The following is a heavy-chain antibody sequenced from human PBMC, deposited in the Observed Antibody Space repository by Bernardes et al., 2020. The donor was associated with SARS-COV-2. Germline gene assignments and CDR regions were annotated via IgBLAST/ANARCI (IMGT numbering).Heavy chain of an antibody. CDR3: VRTVDGWAI. CDR2: IYYSGST. J-gene: IGHJ4*02. D-gene: IGHD6-19*01. CDR1: GGSISSGGYY. V-gene: IGHV4-31*03. Sequence: SETLSLTCTVSGGSISSGGYYWSWIRQHPGKGLEWIGYIYYSGSTYYNPSLKSRVTISVDTSKNQFSLKLSSVTAADTAIYYCVRTVDGWAIWGQGTLVTVSS.